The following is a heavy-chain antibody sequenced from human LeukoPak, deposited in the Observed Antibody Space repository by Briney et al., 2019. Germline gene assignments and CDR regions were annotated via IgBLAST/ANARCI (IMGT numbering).Heavy chain of an antibody. J-gene: IGHJ2*01. V-gene: IGHV4-39*07. CDR2: MYSSGST. CDR1: GGSISITSYY. CDR3: ARDPKKSGELLPNWYFDL. D-gene: IGHD1-26*01. Sequence: SETLSLTCTVSGGSISITSYYWGWIRQPPGKGLEWIGSMYSSGSTYYNPSLKSRVTISVDTSKNQFSLKLSSVTAADTAVYYCARDPKKSGELLPNWYFDLWGRGTLVTVSS.